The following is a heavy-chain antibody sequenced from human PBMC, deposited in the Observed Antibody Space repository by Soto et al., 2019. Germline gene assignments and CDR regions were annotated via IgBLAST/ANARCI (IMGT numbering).Heavy chain of an antibody. D-gene: IGHD6-13*01. CDR1: GFTFSSYW. J-gene: IGHJ3*02. CDR2: MNNDGSYT. Sequence: EVQLVESGGGLVQPGGSLRLSCAASGFTFSSYWMYWVRQAPGKGLEWVSHMNNDGSYTIYAESVKGRFTFSRDNAKNPLYLQMTSLRAEDTAVYYCVRGGYMQACDICVQGTMVTVSS. CDR3: VRGGYMQACDI. V-gene: IGHV3-74*01.